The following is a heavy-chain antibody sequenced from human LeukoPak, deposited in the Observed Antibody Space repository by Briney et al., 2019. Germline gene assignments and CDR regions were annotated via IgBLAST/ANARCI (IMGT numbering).Heavy chain of an antibody. Sequence: PGGPLRLSCAASGFTFSSYSMNWVRQAPGKGREWVSYISSSSSSIYYADSVKGRFTISRDNAKNSLYLQMNSLSPEDTAVYYCARFMGSGSYTPDYWGQGTLVTVSS. V-gene: IGHV3-48*04. CDR3: ARFMGSGSYTPDY. J-gene: IGHJ4*02. CDR1: GFTFSSYS. CDR2: ISSSSSSI. D-gene: IGHD3-10*01.